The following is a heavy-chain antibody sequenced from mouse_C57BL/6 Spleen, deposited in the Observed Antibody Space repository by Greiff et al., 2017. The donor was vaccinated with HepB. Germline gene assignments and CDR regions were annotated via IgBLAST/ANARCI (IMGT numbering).Heavy chain of an antibody. J-gene: IGHJ3*01. Sequence: QVQLQQPGAALVKPGASVKMSCKASGYTFTSYWITWVKQRPGQGLEWIGDIYPGSGSTNYNEKFKSKATLTVDTSSSSAYMQLSSLTSVDSAVYYCARSAQAASFGCWGQGTPVTISA. D-gene: IGHD3-2*02. CDR2: IYPGSGST. V-gene: IGHV1-55*01. CDR1: GYTFTSYW. CDR3: ARSAQAASFGC.